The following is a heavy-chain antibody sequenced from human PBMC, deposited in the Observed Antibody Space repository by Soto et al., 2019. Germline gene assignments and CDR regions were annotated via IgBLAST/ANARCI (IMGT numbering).Heavy chain of an antibody. V-gene: IGHV4-59*01. J-gene: IGHJ6*02. D-gene: IGHD2-2*01. CDR1: GGSINNYY. CDR2: IYYTGST. Sequence: QVQLQESGPGLVKPSETLSLTCSISGGSINNYYWSWVRQPPGKGLEWIGYIYYTGSTNYNPSLKSRLTISVDTSKNQFALKVPSVIAADTAVYFCARTTPYDGMDVWGQGTTVTVSS. CDR3: ARTTPYDGMDV.